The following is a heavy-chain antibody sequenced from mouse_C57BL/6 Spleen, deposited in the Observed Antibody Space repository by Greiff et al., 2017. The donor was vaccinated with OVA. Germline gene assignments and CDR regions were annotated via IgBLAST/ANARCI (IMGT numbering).Heavy chain of an antibody. D-gene: IGHD2-2*01. CDR2: INYDGSST. CDR1: GFTFSDYY. V-gene: IGHV5-16*01. Sequence: EVKLMESEGGLVQPGSSMKLSCTASGFTFSDYYMAWVRQVPEKGLEWVANINYDGSSTYYLDSLQSRFTISRDNAKNMLYLQMSSLKSEDTATYYCAREGLGVDYWGQGTTLTVSS. CDR3: AREGLGVDY. J-gene: IGHJ2*01.